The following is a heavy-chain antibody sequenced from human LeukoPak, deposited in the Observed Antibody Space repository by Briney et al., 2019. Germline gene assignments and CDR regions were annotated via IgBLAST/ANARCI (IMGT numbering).Heavy chain of an antibody. V-gene: IGHV3-30-3*01. CDR3: ARDQTVTTERYDYYYYYGMDV. CDR1: GFTFSSYA. D-gene: IGHD4-11*01. Sequence: QPGRSLRLSCVASGFTFSSYAMHWVRQAPGKGLEWVAVISYDGSNKYYADSVKGRFTISRDNSKNTLYLQMNSLRAEDTAVYYCARDQTVTTERYDYYYYYGMDVWGQGTTVTVPS. CDR2: ISYDGSNK. J-gene: IGHJ6*02.